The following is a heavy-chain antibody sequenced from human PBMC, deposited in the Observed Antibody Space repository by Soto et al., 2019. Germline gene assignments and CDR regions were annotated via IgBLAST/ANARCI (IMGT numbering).Heavy chain of an antibody. CDR3: AKTETYYDFWSGYYLDY. V-gene: IGHV3-23*01. D-gene: IGHD3-3*01. J-gene: IGHJ4*02. CDR1: GFTFSNYA. CDR2: ISGSGGST. Sequence: GLPLRLSWAASGFTFSNYAMSLIRQAQGKGLEWVSAISGSGGSTYYADSVKGRFTISRDNSKNTLYLQMNSLRAEDTAVYYCAKTETYYDFWSGYYLDYWGQGTLVTVSS.